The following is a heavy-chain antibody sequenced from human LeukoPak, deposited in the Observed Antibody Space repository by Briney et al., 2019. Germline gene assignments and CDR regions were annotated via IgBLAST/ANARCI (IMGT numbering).Heavy chain of an antibody. CDR2: IYYSGST. CDR1: GGSISSSSYY. J-gene: IGHJ4*02. V-gene: IGHV4-39*07. D-gene: IGHD5-18*01. CDR3: ATALKPDTAMAYDY. Sequence: SETLSLTCTVSGGSISSSSYYWGWIRQPPGKGLEWIGSIYYSGSTNYNPSLKSRVTISVDTSKNQFSLKLSSVTAADTAVYYCATALKPDTAMAYDYWGQGTLVTVSS.